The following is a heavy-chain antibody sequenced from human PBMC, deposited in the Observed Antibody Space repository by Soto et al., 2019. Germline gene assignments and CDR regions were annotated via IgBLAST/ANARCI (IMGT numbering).Heavy chain of an antibody. CDR3: ARARGYGSHYMDV. J-gene: IGHJ6*03. V-gene: IGHV3-66*01. CDR2: IYSGGST. D-gene: IGHD2-15*01. Sequence: GGSLRLSCAASGFTVSSNYMSWVRQAPGKGLEWVSVIYSGGSTYYADSVKGRFTISRDNSKNTLYLQMNSLGAEDTAVYYCARARGYGSHYMDVWGKGTTVTVSS. CDR1: GFTVSSNY.